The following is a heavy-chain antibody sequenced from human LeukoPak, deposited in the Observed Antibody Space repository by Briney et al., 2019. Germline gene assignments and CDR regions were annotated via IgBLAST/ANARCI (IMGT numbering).Heavy chain of an antibody. V-gene: IGHV1-69*01. CDR3: ARDLPMVRGWDGMDV. J-gene: IGHJ6*04. D-gene: IGHD3-10*01. CDR2: IIPIFGTA. CDR1: GGTFSSYA. Sequence: SVKVSCKASGGTFSSYAISWVRQAPGQGLEWMGGIIPIFGTANCAQKFQGRVTITADESTSTAYMELSSLRSEDTAVYYCARDLPMVRGWDGMDVWGKGTTVTVSS.